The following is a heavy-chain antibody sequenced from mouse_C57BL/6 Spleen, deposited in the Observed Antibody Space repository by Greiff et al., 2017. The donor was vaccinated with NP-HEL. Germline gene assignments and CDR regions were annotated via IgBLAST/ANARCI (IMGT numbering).Heavy chain of an antibody. V-gene: IGHV1-55*01. CDR2: IYPGSGST. Sequence: VQLQQSGAELVKPGASVKMSCKASGYTFTSYWITWVKQRPGQGLEWIGDIYPGSGSTNYNEKFKSKATLTVDTSSSTAYMQLSSLTSEDSAVYYWARMEQLRPWFAYWGQGTLVTVSA. D-gene: IGHD3-2*02. CDR1: GYTFTSYW. J-gene: IGHJ3*01. CDR3: ARMEQLRPWFAY.